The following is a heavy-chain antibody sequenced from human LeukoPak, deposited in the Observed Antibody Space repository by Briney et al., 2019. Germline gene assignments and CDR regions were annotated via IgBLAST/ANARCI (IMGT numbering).Heavy chain of an antibody. CDR2: ISGSGGST. J-gene: IGHJ3*02. Sequence: PGGSLRLSCAASGFTFSSYAMSWVRQAPGKGLEWVSAISGSGGSTYYAASAKGRFTLSRNNSKNTLYLKMNSLRAEDTAVYYCAKQCGYSSSWWAFDIWGQGTMVTVSS. D-gene: IGHD6-13*01. CDR1: GFTFSSYA. CDR3: AKQCGYSSSWWAFDI. V-gene: IGHV3-23*01.